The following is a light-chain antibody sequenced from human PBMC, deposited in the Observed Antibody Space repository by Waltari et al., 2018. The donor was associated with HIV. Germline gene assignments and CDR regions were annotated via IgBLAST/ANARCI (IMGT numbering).Light chain of an antibody. J-gene: IGLJ2*01. CDR3: CSYVGSNSLV. CDR1: TSDVGTYNL. V-gene: IGLV2-23*02. CDR2: EVS. Sequence: QSALTQPASVSGSPGQSITISCTGTTSDVGTYNLVSWYQQNPGKAPKFIIYEVSKRPSGVSNRFSASKSGNTASLTISGLQAEDEADYYCCSYVGSNSLVFGGGTKLTVL.